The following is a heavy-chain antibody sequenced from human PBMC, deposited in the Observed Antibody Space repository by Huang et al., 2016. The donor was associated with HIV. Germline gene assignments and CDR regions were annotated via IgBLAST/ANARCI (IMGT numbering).Heavy chain of an antibody. CDR3: AREGITPSGTEVSGFDF. J-gene: IGHJ5*01. CDR2: VNPSGGGA. V-gene: IGHV1-46*03. CDR1: GFSILIYY. Sequence: QVQLVQSGAEVKKPGASVTISCKASGFSILIYYIHWVRQAPGHGLEWMGIVNPSGGGADYAQKVKGRVTMTRDTSTRTLYMELSSLRSEDTAVYYCAREGITPSGTEVSGFDFWGQGTPVSVSS. D-gene: IGHD6-13*01.